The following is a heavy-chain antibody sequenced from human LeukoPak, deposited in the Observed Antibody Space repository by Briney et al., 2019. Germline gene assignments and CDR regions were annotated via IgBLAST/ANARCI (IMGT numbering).Heavy chain of an antibody. CDR1: GYTFTTYV. CDR3: ARDLAGYCSSTSCYASPSGHYYYYMDV. D-gene: IGHD2-2*01. Sequence: GASVKVSCKASGYTFTTYVISWVRQAPGQGLEWMGWISAHNGNTNYAQKFQGRVTMTRNTSIITAYMEMSSLRSEDTTVYYCARDLAGYCSSTSCYASPSGHYYYYMDVWGKGTTVTVSS. V-gene: IGHV1-18*01. J-gene: IGHJ6*03. CDR2: ISAHNGNT.